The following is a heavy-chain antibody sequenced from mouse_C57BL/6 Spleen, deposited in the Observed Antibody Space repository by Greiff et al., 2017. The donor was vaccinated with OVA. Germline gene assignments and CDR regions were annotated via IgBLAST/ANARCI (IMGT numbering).Heavy chain of an antibody. CDR3: ARGGIYYDYDGYAMDY. Sequence: QVQLKQSGAELVKPGASVKLSCKASGYTFTSYWMHWVKQRPGRGLEWIGRIDPNSGGTKYNEKFKSKATLTVDKPSSTAYMQLSSLTSEDSAVYYCARGGIYYDYDGYAMDYWGQGTSVTVSS. J-gene: IGHJ4*01. CDR2: IDPNSGGT. V-gene: IGHV1-72*01. D-gene: IGHD2-4*01. CDR1: GYTFTSYW.